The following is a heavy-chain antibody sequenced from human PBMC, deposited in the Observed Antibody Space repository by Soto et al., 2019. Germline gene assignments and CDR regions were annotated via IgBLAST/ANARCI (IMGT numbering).Heavy chain of an antibody. V-gene: IGHV3-74*01. CDR2: ITNDGSST. CDR3: AREVHSYGYYYFYY. Sequence: EVQLVESGGGLVQPGGSLRLSCAASGFTFSRYWMHWVRQAPGKGLVWVSRITNDGSSTTYADSVKGRFTISRDNAKNTLYLQVNSLRAEDTAVYYCAREVHSYGYYYFYYWGQGTLVTVSS. J-gene: IGHJ4*02. CDR1: GFTFSRYW. D-gene: IGHD5-18*01.